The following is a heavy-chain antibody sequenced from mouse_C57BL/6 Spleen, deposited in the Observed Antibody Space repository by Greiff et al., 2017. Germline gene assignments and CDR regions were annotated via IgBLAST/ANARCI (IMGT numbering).Heavy chain of an antibody. Sequence: QVQLQQPGAELVKPGASVKLSCKASGYTFTSYWMQWVKQRPGQGLEWIGEIDPSDSYTNYNQKFKGKATLTVDTSSSTAYMQLSSLTSEDSAVYYFAKRSPYYYGPMEDWGQGTSVTV. CDR1: GYTFTSYW. CDR3: AKRSPYYYGPMED. CDR2: IDPSDSYT. V-gene: IGHV1-50*01. D-gene: IGHD1-1*01. J-gene: IGHJ4*01.